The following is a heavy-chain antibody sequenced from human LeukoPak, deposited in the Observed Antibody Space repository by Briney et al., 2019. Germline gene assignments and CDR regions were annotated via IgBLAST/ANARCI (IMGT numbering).Heavy chain of an antibody. CDR3: ARTSRNKVGMDV. CDR1: GFTFSSYA. CDR2: ITGSSTYI. Sequence: GGSLRLSCAASGFTFSSYAMSWVRQAPGKGLEWVSSITGSSTYIFYADSVKGRFTVSRDNAKNSLYLQMNSLRAEDTAVYYCARTSRNKVGMDVWGKGTTVTVSS. J-gene: IGHJ6*04. V-gene: IGHV3-21*04.